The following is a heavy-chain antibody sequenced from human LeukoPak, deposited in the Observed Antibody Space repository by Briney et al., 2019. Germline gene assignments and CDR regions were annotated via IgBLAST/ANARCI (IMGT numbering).Heavy chain of an antibody. CDR1: GFSFSSYS. CDR2: ISSSSSTI. Sequence: PGGSLRLYCAASGFSFSSYSMNWVRQAPGKGLEWVSYISSSSSTIYYADSVKGRFTISRDNAKNSLYLQMNSLRAEDTAVYYCASIIRYYYDSSGFPSGWGQGTLVTVSS. CDR3: ASIIRYYYDSSGFPSG. V-gene: IGHV3-48*04. J-gene: IGHJ4*02. D-gene: IGHD3-22*01.